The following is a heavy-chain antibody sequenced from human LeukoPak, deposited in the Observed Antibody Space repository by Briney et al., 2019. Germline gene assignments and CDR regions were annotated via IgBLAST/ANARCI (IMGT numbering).Heavy chain of an antibody. CDR1: GFTFSSYE. CDR2: ISSSAGII. J-gene: IGHJ4*02. CDR3: ARDGGTYYFDY. Sequence: GGSLRLSCVASGFTFSSYEMNWVRQAPGKGLEWVSSISSSAGIIYYADSVKGRFTISRDNAKNSLHLQMNSLRADDTAVYYCARDGGTYYFDYWGQGTLVTVSS. D-gene: IGHD1-26*01. V-gene: IGHV3-48*03.